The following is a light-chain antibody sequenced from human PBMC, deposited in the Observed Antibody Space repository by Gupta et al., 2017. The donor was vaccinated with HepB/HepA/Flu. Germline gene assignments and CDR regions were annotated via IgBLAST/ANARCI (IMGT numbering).Light chain of an antibody. Sequence: QSALTQPASVSGSPGQSITISCTGTSSDVGSYNLVSWYQQHPGKAPKLLIHAVNKRPSGVSNRFSGSKSGNTASLTISVLQAEDDADYFCFSYADPSTWVFGGGSKLTVL. J-gene: IGLJ3*02. CDR2: AVN. CDR3: FSYADPSTWV. V-gene: IGLV2-23*02. CDR1: SSDVGSYNL.